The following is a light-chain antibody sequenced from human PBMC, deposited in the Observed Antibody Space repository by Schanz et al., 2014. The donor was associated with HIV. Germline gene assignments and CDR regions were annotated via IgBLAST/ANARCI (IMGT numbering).Light chain of an antibody. CDR2: EVD. V-gene: IGLV2-8*01. CDR1: SSDIGHYNY. Sequence: QSALTQPPSASGSPGETVTISCTGSSSDIGHYNYVSWYQHLPGKAPKLLIAEVDKRPSGVPVRFSGSKSGNTAFLTVSGLQSEDEGDYYCSSFGAPKVTFGGGTKLTVL. CDR3: SSFGAPKVT. J-gene: IGLJ2*01.